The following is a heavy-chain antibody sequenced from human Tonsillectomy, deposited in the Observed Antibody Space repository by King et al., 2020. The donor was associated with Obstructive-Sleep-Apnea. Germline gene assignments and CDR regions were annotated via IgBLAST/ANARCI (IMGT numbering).Heavy chain of an antibody. V-gene: IGHV3-48*04. J-gene: IGHJ4*02. CDR2: ISSSSSTI. CDR1: GFTFSSYS. CDR3: ARDRGGYSYGYDYFDY. D-gene: IGHD5-18*01. Sequence: VQLVESGGGLVQPGGSLRLSCAASGFTFSSYSMNWVRQAPGKGLEWVSYISSSSSTIYYADSVKGRFTISRDNAKNSLYLQMNSLGAGGTAVYYCARDRGGYSYGYDYFDYWGQGTLVTVSS.